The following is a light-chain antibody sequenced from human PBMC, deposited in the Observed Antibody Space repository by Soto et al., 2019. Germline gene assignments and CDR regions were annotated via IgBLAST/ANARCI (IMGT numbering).Light chain of an antibody. V-gene: IGKV1-39*01. Sequence: DIQLPPCPSSLSASVGDRVTITFRASQSISSYLNWYQQKPGKAPKLLIYAASSLQSGVPSRFSGSGSGTDFTLTISSLQPEDFVTYYCQETYSIPITFGQGTRLEFK. CDR2: AAS. CDR1: QSISSY. J-gene: IGKJ5*01. CDR3: QETYSIPIT.